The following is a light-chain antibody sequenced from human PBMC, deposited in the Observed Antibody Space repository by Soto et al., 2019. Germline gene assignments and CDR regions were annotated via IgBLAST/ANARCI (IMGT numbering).Light chain of an antibody. Sequence: EIVLTQSPGTLYLSPGERATLSCRASQSVSSNYLAWYQQKPGQAPRLLIYGASSRATGIPDRFSGSGSGTDFTLTISRLEPEDFAVYYCQQYGSSSITFGQGTRLEIK. CDR1: QSVSSNY. CDR3: QQYGSSSIT. V-gene: IGKV3-20*01. J-gene: IGKJ5*01. CDR2: GAS.